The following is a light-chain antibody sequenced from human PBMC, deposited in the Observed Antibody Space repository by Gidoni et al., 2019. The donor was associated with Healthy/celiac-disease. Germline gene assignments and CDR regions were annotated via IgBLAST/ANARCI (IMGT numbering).Light chain of an antibody. V-gene: IGKV1-5*01. CDR2: DAS. CDR3: QQYNSDSPT. J-gene: IGKJ5*01. CDR1: HSINTW. Sequence: DIQMTQSPSILSVSVGDRVTITCRASHSINTWLAWYRRKPGEAPKLLISDASILESGVPSRFSGSGSGTEFTLTISSLQPDDFATYYCQQYNSDSPTFGQGTRLDIK.